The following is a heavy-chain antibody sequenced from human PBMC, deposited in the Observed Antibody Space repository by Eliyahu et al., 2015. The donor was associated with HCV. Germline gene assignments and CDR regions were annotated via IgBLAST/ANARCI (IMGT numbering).Heavy chain of an antibody. J-gene: IGHJ4*02. D-gene: IGHD2-2*01. CDR1: GFTFSXYE. CDR3: AREGGSVVLAFAFDY. Sequence: EVQLVXSGGXLVQPGXSLRLSCAASGFTFSXYEMNWVRQAPGXGLEWVSYISSSGSTIYYADSVKGRFTISRDNAKNSLYLQMNSLRAEDTAVYYCAREGGSVVLAFAFDYWGQGTLVTVSS. CDR2: ISSSGSTI. V-gene: IGHV3-48*03.